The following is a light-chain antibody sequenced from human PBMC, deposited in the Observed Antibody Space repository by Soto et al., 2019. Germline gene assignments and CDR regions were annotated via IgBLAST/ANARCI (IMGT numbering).Light chain of an antibody. CDR1: PNINSG. CDR2: DGS. CDR3: QQYNHYST. V-gene: IGKV1-5*01. Sequence: DIQMPQSPSTLFASVGDRVTITFRASPNINSGLAWYQKKPGRVPRLLIYDGSTLESGVPPGFSGSRSGTAFTLTISSLQPDDSANYDCQQYNHYSTFGQGTKVEIK. J-gene: IGKJ1*01.